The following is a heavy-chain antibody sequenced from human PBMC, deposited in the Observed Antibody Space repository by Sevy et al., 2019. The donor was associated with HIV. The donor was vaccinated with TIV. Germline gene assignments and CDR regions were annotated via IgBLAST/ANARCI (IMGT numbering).Heavy chain of an antibody. CDR1: GGTFSSYA. CDR3: ARASYTGLHSSGWYRLYYYGMDV. Sequence: ASVKVSCKASGGTFSSYAISWVRQAPGQGLEWMGGIIPIFGTANYAQKFQGRVTITADESTSTAYMELGSLRSEDTAVYYCARASYTGLHSSGWYRLYYYGMDVWGQGTTVTVSS. CDR2: IIPIFGTA. D-gene: IGHD6-19*01. J-gene: IGHJ6*02. V-gene: IGHV1-69*13.